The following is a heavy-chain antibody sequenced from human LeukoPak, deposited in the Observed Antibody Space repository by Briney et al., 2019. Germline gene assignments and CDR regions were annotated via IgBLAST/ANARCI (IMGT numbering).Heavy chain of an antibody. CDR3: ARDRRPGYYSGYYYYYGMDV. D-gene: IGHD3-22*01. V-gene: IGHV4-39*02. CDR2: IYYSGST. J-gene: IGHJ6*02. CDR1: GGSISSSSYY. Sequence: SETLSLTCTVSGGSISSSSYYWGWIRQPPGKGLEWIGSIYYSGSTYYNPSLKSRVTISVDTSKNQFSLKLSSVTAADTAVYYCARDRRPGYYSGYYYYYGMDVWGQGTTVTVSS.